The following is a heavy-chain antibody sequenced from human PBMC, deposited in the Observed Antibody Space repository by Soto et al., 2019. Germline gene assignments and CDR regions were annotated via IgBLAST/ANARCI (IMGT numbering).Heavy chain of an antibody. V-gene: IGHV1-69*01. CDR1: GGTFSSYA. D-gene: IGHD6-19*01. CDR2: IIPIFGTA. J-gene: IGHJ4*02. CDR3: ARGDLALAVAYDY. Sequence: QVQLVQSGAEVKKPGSSVKVSCKASGGTFSSYAISWVRQAPGQGLEWMGGIIPIFGTANYAQKFQGRVTITADESTSKDYVELSSVRSEATAVYYCARGDLALAVAYDYWGQGTLVAVSS.